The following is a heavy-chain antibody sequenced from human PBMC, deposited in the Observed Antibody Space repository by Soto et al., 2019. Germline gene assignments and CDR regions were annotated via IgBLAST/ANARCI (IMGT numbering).Heavy chain of an antibody. CDR2: IIPIFGTA. V-gene: IGHV1-69*13. CDR3: ARPLVVRGVIQEYYFDY. CDR1: GYTLTRYS. J-gene: IGHJ4*02. D-gene: IGHD3-10*01. Sequence: ASVKVSCKASGYTLTRYSIHWVRQAPGQGLEWMGGIIPIFGTANYAQKFQGRVTITADESTSTAYMELSSLRSEDTAVYYCARPLVVRGVIQEYYFDYWGQGTLVTVSS.